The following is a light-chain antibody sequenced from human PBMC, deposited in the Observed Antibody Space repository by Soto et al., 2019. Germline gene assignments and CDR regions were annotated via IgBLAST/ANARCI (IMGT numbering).Light chain of an antibody. CDR3: QQLNSYPIT. V-gene: IGKV1-9*01. CDR1: QGISSY. Sequence: DIQLTQSPSFLSASVGDRVTITCRASQGISSYLAWYQQKPGKAPKLLIYGASTLQSGVLSRSSGSGSGTEFTLTISSLQPEDFATYYCQQLNSYPITFGPGTKVDIK. J-gene: IGKJ3*01. CDR2: GAS.